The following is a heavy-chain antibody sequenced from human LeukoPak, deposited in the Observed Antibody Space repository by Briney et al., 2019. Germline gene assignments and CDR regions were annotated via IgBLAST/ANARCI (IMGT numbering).Heavy chain of an antibody. V-gene: IGHV1-69*13. D-gene: IGHD3-3*01. Sequence: ASVKVSCKASGGTFSSYAISWVRQAPGQGLEWMGGIIPIFGTANYAQKFQGRVTITAAYMELSSLRSEDTAVYYCARGPSGMVTYFDYWGQGTLVTVSS. CDR1: GGTFSSYA. CDR2: IIPIFGTA. CDR3: ARGPSGMVTYFDY. J-gene: IGHJ4*02.